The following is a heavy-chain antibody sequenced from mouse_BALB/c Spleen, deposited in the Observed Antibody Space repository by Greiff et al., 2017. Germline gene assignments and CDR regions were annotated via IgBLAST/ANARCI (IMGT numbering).Heavy chain of an antibody. CDR1: GFSLTSYG. CDR2: IWAGGST. D-gene: IGHD2-4*01. V-gene: IGHV2-9*02. CDR3: ARGSMITSYWYFDV. Sequence: VKLVESGPGLVAPSQSLSITCTVSGFSLTSYGVHWVRQPPGKGLEWLGVIWAGGSTNYNSALMSRLSISKDNSKSQVFLKMNSLQTDDTAMYYCARGSMITSYWYFDVWGAGTTVTVSS. J-gene: IGHJ1*01.